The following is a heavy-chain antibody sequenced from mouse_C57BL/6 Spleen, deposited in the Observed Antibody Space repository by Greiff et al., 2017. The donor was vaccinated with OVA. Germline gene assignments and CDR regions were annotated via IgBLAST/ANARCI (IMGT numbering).Heavy chain of an antibody. V-gene: IGHV5-17*01. Sequence: EVQVVESGGGLVKPGGSLKLSCAASGFTFSDYGMHWVRQAPEKGLEWVAYISSGSSTIYYADTVKGRFTISRDNAKNTLFLQMTSLRSEDTAMYYCARGDDYDDYYAMDYWGQGTSVTVSS. J-gene: IGHJ4*01. CDR1: GFTFSDYG. D-gene: IGHD2-4*01. CDR3: ARGDDYDDYYAMDY. CDR2: ISSGSSTI.